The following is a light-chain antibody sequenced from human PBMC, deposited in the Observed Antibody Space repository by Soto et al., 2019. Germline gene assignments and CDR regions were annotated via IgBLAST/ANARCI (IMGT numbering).Light chain of an antibody. Sequence: DIQMTQSPSALSASVGDRVTSTCQASQDISNHLNWYQQKPGKAPRLLIYDASNLETGVPSRFSGSGSGTDFTVTISSLQPEDIATYYCQQYDSFPITFGQGTRLEIK. J-gene: IGKJ5*01. CDR2: DAS. V-gene: IGKV1-33*01. CDR1: QDISNH. CDR3: QQYDSFPIT.